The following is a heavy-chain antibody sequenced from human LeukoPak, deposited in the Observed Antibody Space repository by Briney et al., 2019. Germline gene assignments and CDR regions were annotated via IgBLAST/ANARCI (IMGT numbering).Heavy chain of an antibody. V-gene: IGHV1-2*02. J-gene: IGHJ4*02. CDR3: ARYTTTVTTADY. CDR2: INPNSGGT. Sequence: GASVKVSCKASGGTFSSYAISWVRQAPGQGLEWMGWINPNSGGTNYAQKFQGRVTMTRDTSISTAYMELSRLRSDDTAVYYCARYTTTVTTADYWGQGTLVTVSS. CDR1: GGTFSSYA. D-gene: IGHD4-17*01.